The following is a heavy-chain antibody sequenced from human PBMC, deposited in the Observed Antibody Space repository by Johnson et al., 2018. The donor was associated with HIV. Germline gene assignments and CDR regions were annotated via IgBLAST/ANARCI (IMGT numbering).Heavy chain of an antibody. Sequence: EVQLVESGGGLVQPGGSLRLSCAASGFTFRSYWMNWVRQAPGKGLEWVANINQDGSAKYYVDSVKGRFTISRDNAEKSLFLQMNSLRAEDTAMYYVLLGQDGGGIWGQGTMVTVSS. J-gene: IGHJ3*02. V-gene: IGHV3-7*01. CDR2: INQDGSAK. D-gene: IGHD3-16*01. CDR1: GFTFRSYW. CDR3: LLGQDGGGI.